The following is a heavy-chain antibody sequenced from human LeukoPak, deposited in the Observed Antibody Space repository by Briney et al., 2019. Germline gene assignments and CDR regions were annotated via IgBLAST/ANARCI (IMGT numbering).Heavy chain of an antibody. V-gene: IGHV3-30*03. Sequence: PGGSLQISSAAPGFRFRRNDMPRGRPAPGKGLEWGEIISFEGGKIDYAESVKGRFTISRDNSKNTVYLQMNSLTADDTAIYYCARETGGWDAFDIWGQGTMVAVSS. CDR1: GFRFRRND. CDR3: ARETGGWDAFDI. CDR2: ISFEGGKI. D-gene: IGHD3-16*01. J-gene: IGHJ3*02.